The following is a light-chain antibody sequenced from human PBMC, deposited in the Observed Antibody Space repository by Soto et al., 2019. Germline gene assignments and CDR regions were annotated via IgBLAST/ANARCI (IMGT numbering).Light chain of an antibody. CDR1: QSVSSY. CDR2: DAS. J-gene: IGKJ5*01. Sequence: EIVCTQSPGTLSLSPGERATLSCRASQSVSSYLAWYQQKPGQAPRLLIYDASNRATGIPARFSGSGSGTDFTLTINSLEPEDSAVYYCQQRSNWPSITFGQGTRLEIK. V-gene: IGKV3-11*01. CDR3: QQRSNWPSIT.